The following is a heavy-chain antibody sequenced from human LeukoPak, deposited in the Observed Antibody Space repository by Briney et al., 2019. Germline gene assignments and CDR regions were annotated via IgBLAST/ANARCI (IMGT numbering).Heavy chain of an antibody. Sequence: GGSLTLSCAASGFTFSSYWMSWVRQAPGKGREGVANIKQDGSEKYYVDSVKGRFTISRDNAKNSLYLQMNSLRAEDTAVYYCARSYCGGDCTGYYFDYWGQGTLVTVSS. D-gene: IGHD2-21*02. CDR3: ARSYCGGDCTGYYFDY. CDR2: IKQDGSEK. CDR1: GFTFSSYW. V-gene: IGHV3-7*01. J-gene: IGHJ4*02.